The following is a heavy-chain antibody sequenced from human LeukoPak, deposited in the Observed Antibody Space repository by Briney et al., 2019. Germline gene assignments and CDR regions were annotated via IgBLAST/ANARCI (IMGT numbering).Heavy chain of an antibody. J-gene: IGHJ4*02. D-gene: IGHD5-18*01. Sequence: SETLSRTCTVSGGSISSYYWSWIRQPPGKGLEWIGYIYYSGSTNYNPSLKSRVTISVDTSKNQFSLKLSSVTAADTAVYYCARDQSYGQFLDYWGQGTLVTVSS. CDR3: ARDQSYGQFLDY. CDR1: GGSISSYY. V-gene: IGHV4-59*01. CDR2: IYYSGST.